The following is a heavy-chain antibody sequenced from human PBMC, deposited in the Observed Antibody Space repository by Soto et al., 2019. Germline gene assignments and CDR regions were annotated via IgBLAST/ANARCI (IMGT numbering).Heavy chain of an antibody. D-gene: IGHD6-19*01. Sequence: QVQLVQSGAEVKKPGSSVKVSCKASGGTFSSYTISWVRQAPGQGLEWMGGIIPILGIPNYAQKFQGRVTSTAAKSTSTAYMGLSSLSSEATAVYYWASLAVADVAFEIWGQGTMVTASS. CDR3: ASLAVADVAFEI. J-gene: IGHJ3*02. CDR1: GGTFSSYT. CDR2: IIPILGIP. V-gene: IGHV1-69*02.